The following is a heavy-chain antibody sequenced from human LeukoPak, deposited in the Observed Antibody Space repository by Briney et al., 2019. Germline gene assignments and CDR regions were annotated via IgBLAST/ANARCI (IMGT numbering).Heavy chain of an antibody. CDR3: ARGRYSYDYDFDH. CDR1: GFTVSRNY. J-gene: IGHJ4*02. CDR2: IYGGGST. Sequence: GGSLRLSCATSGFTVSRNYMSWVRQAPGKGLEWLSVIYGGGSTYYAGSVKGRFTISRDDSKNTLYFHMNSVRAEDTAVYYCARGRYSYDYDFDHWGQGTLVTVSS. V-gene: IGHV3-66*01. D-gene: IGHD3-16*01.